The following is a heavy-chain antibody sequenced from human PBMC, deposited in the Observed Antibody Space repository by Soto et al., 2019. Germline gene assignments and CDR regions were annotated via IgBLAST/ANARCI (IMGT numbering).Heavy chain of an antibody. V-gene: IGHV3-21*01. CDR3: ARETIAVAGTASYGMDV. D-gene: IGHD6-19*01. CDR2: ITSSSSYI. Sequence: GPLRLSGPASEFTFISYTMNCVRQAPGKGLEWVSSITSSSSYIYYADSVKGRFTISRDNAKNSLYLQMNSLRAEDTAVYYCARETIAVAGTASYGMDVWGQGTTVSVSS. CDR1: EFTFISYT. J-gene: IGHJ6*02.